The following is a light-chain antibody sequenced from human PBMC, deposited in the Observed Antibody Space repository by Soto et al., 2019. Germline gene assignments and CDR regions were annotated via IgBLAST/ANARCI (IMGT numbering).Light chain of an antibody. V-gene: IGKV3-11*01. CDR1: QSVSSY. CDR2: DAS. J-gene: IGKJ4*02. CDR3: QQRSNWPPLT. Sequence: EIVLTQSPATLSLSPGERATLSCRASQSVSSYLAWYQQKPGQAPRLLIYDASNRATGIPARFSGSGSGTDFTLTICSLDPEDFAVYYCQQRSNWPPLTFGGGTKVEIK.